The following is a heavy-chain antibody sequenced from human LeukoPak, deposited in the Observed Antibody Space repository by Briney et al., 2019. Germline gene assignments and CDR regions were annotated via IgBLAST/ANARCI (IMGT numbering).Heavy chain of an antibody. CDR3: AREPDSGSYHNWFDP. V-gene: IGHV1-69*05. CDR1: GGTFSSYA. D-gene: IGHD1-26*01. Sequence: SVKVSCKASGGTFSSYAISWVRQAPGQGLEWMGGIIPIFGTANYAQKFQGRVTITTDESTSTAYMELSSLRSEDTAVYYCAREPDSGSYHNWFDPWGQGTLVTVSS. J-gene: IGHJ5*02. CDR2: IIPIFGTA.